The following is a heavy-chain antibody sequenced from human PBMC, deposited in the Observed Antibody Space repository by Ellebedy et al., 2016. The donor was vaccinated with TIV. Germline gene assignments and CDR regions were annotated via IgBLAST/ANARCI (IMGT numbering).Heavy chain of an antibody. CDR1: GGSISSYY. V-gene: IGHV4-59*01. J-gene: IGHJ6*02. Sequence: MPSETLSLTCTVSGGSISSYYWSWIRQTPGKGLEWIGYIYYSGSTNYNPSLKSRVTISVDTSKNQFSLKLSSVTAADTAVYYCARGISSGSYYYYGMDVWGQGTTVTVSS. CDR3: ARGISSGSYYYYGMDV. D-gene: IGHD6-19*01. CDR2: IYYSGST.